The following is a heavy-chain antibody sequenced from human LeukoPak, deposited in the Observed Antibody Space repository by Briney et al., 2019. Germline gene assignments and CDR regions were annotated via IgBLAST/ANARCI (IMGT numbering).Heavy chain of an antibody. V-gene: IGHV3-49*04. CDR2: IRSKAYGGTT. J-gene: IGHJ6*02. D-gene: IGHD6-13*01. CDR1: GFTFGDYA. Sequence: TGGSLRLSCTASGFTFGDYAMSWVRQAPGKGLEWVGFIRSKAYGGTTEYAASVKGRFTISRDDSKSIAYLQMNSLKTEDTAVYYCTRVEEGSSWWYYYYGMDVWGQGTTVTVSS. CDR3: TRVEEGSSWWYYYYGMDV.